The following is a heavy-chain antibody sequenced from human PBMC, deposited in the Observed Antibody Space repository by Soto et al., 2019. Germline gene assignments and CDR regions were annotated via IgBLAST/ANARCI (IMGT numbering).Heavy chain of an antibody. D-gene: IGHD2-21*02. Sequence: GGSLRLSCVASGFDFGAFSVTWVRQIPGKVLQWVSSISAGSHYTFYAESIKGRFLISRDNAKKSLYLEMNSLRAEDTGVYHCGTFPAAHCGGNCYIHFWGPGTLVTVSS. CDR2: ISAGSHYT. J-gene: IGHJ4*02. V-gene: IGHV3-21*03. CDR1: GFDFGAFS. CDR3: GTFPAAHCGGNCYIHF.